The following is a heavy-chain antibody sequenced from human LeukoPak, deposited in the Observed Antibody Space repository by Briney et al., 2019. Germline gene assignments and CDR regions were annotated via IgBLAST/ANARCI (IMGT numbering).Heavy chain of an antibody. D-gene: IGHD3-10*01. CDR3: ASPLMLRGIRTYYVDY. J-gene: IGHJ4*02. CDR2: INPNSGGT. CDR1: GYTFTAYY. V-gene: IGHV1-2*02. Sequence: ASVKVSCKASGYTFTAYYMHWVRQAPGQGLEWMGWINPNSGGTNYAQKFQGRVTMTRDTSISTAYMELSRLRSDDTAVYYCASPLMLRGIRTYYVDYWGQGTLVTVSS.